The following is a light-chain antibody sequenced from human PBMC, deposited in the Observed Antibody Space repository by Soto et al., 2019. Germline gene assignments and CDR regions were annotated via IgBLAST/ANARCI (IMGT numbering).Light chain of an antibody. V-gene: IGKV3-20*01. J-gene: IGKJ5*01. CDR3: QQYDNLPIT. Sequence: EIVLTQSPGTLSLSPGERATLSCRASQSVGSNYLAWYQQKPGQAPRLLIFAASSRATGIPDRFSGSGSGSDFTLTISRLEPEDFAVYYCQQYDNLPITFGQGTRLEIK. CDR1: QSVGSNY. CDR2: AAS.